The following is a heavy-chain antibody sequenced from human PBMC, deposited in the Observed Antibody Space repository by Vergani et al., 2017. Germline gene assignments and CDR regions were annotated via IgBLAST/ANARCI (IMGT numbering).Heavy chain of an antibody. Sequence: EVQLVESGGGLVQPGRSLRLSCAASGFTFDDYAMHWVRQAPGKGLEWVSGINWNSDSIAYADSVKGRFTISRDNAKNSLYLQMNSLRAEDTALYYCAKPIWFGELLASFDYWGQGNLVTVSS. CDR2: INWNSDSI. D-gene: IGHD3-10*01. V-gene: IGHV3-9*01. J-gene: IGHJ4*02. CDR3: AKPIWFGELLASFDY. CDR1: GFTFDDYA.